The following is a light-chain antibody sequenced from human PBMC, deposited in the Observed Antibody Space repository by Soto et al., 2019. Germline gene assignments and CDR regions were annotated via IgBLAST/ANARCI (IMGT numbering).Light chain of an antibody. CDR2: GAS. Sequence: EIVLTQSPGTLSLSPGERATLSCRASQSVSSSHLAWYQQKPGQAPRLLIYGASNRATGIPDRFSGSGSGTDFTLTISRLEPEDFAVYYCQQFGSSSGTFGQGTKLEIK. CDR1: QSVSSSH. CDR3: QQFGSSSGT. V-gene: IGKV3-20*01. J-gene: IGKJ2*01.